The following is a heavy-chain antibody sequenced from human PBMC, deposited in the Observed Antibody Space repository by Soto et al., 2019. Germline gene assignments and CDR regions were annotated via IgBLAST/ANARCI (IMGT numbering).Heavy chain of an antibody. D-gene: IGHD3-9*01. V-gene: IGHV3-15*01. CDR2: IKSRTENETT. CDR1: GFTFSNVW. CDR3: VTVLTNANSGFAY. Sequence: GHLVESGGGFVKPGGSLTLSCASSGFTFSNVWLSWVRQGPGTGLEWLGRIKSRTENETTDYASPARGRFIISRYDSKNMLYMQRHSLTAEDTGVYYWVTVLTNANSGFAYWGQGTPVTVSS. J-gene: IGHJ4*02.